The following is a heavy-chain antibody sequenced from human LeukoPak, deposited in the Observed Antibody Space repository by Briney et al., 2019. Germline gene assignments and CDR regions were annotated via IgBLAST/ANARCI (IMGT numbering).Heavy chain of an antibody. V-gene: IGHV1-2*02. J-gene: IGHJ4*02. Sequence: GASVKVSCKSSGYTFTAYAMHWVGQAPGQGLEWMGWITPSDGANYAQKFQGRVTMTRDTSMSTAYMDLNRLTSDDTAVYFCARDRYGDGFAHFDYWGQGTLVTVSS. CDR2: ITPSDGA. D-gene: IGHD5-24*01. CDR1: GYTFTAYA. CDR3: ARDRYGDGFAHFDY.